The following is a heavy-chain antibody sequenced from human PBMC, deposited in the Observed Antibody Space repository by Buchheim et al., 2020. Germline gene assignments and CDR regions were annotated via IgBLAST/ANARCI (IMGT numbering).Heavy chain of an antibody. CDR1: GFSFSTYS. V-gene: IGHV3-48*01. J-gene: IGHJ6*01. D-gene: IGHD3-10*01. CDR2: ISSSSRTI. CDR3: ARDVYYGSGNYDEGYYGMDV. Sequence: EVQLVESGGGLVQPGGSLRLSCAASGFSFSTYSINWVRQAPGKGLEWVSYISSSSRTIYYADSVKGRFTMSRANAKNSLYLQMNSLRAEDTAVYYCARDVYYGSGNYDEGYYGMDVWGQGTT.